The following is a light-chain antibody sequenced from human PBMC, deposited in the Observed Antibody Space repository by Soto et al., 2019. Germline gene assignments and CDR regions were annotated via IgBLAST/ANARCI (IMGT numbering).Light chain of an antibody. Sequence: IGLKQSPGTLSVSPGERATVSCRASQFVSSNLAWYQQKPGQAPRLLIYGASTRATGIPARFSGSGSGTDFTLTISSLEPEDFAVSYCQQRSIWPLTFGGGTKV. CDR2: GAS. J-gene: IGKJ4*01. CDR1: QFVSSN. V-gene: IGKV3-11*01. CDR3: QQRSIWPLT.